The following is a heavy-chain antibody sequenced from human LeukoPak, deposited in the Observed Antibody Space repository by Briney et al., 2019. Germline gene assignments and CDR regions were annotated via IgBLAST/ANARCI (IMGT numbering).Heavy chain of an antibody. V-gene: IGHV4-59*01. CDR3: ARDGGQLVRAFDI. J-gene: IGHJ3*02. Sequence: PSETLSLTCTVSGGSISSYYWSWIRQPPGKGLEWIGYIYYSGSTNYNPSLKSRVTISVDTSKNQFSLKLSSVTAADTAVYYCARDGGQLVRAFDIWGQGTMVTVSS. CDR1: GGSISSYY. CDR2: IYYSGST. D-gene: IGHD6-13*01.